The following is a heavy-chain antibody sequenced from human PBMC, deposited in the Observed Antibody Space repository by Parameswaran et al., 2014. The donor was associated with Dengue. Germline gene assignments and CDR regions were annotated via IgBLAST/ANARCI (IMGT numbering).Heavy chain of an antibody. J-gene: IGHJ6*04. V-gene: IGHV1-69*01. Sequence: WVRQAPGQGLEWMGGIIPIFGTANYAQKFQGRVTITADESTSTAYMELSSLRSEDTAVYYCARDRGGMTTYYYYGMDVWAKDHGHRLL. CDR3: ARDRGGMTTYYYYGMDV. CDR2: IIPIFGTA. D-gene: IGHD4-11*01.